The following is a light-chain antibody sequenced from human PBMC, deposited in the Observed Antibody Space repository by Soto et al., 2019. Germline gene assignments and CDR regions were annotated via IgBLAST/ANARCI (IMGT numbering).Light chain of an antibody. J-gene: IGKJ1*01. V-gene: IGKV1-5*03. CDR3: QQYNNWLWT. CDR2: KAS. CDR1: QTISSW. Sequence: DIQMTQSPSTLSGSVGDRVTITCRASQTISSWLAWYQQKPGKAPKLLIYKASTLKSGVPSRFSGSGSGTEFTLTISSLQSEDFAVYYCQQYNNWLWTFGRGTKVDIK.